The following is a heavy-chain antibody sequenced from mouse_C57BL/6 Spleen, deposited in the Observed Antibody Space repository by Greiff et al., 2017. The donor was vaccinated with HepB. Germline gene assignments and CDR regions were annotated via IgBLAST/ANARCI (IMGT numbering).Heavy chain of an antibody. CDR3: ARRRHDYDEGPWFAY. D-gene: IGHD2-4*01. V-gene: IGHV1-72*01. Sequence: VQLQQPGAELVKPGASVKLSCKASGYTFTSYWMHWVKQRPGRGLEWIGRIDPNSGGTKYNEKFKSKATLTVDKPSSTAYMQLSSLTSEDSAGYYCARRRHDYDEGPWFAYWGQGTLVTVSA. CDR2: IDPNSGGT. CDR1: GYTFTSYW. J-gene: IGHJ3*01.